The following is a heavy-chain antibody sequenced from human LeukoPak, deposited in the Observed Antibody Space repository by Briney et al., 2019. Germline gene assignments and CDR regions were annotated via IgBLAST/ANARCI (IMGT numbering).Heavy chain of an antibody. D-gene: IGHD5-18*01. CDR1: GYTFTSYY. CDR3: ARGRPLAAMVFNWFDP. V-gene: IGHV1-46*01. J-gene: IGHJ5*02. Sequence: GASVKVSCKASGYTFTSYYMHWVRQAPGQGLEWMGIINPSGGSTSYAQKFQGRVTMTRDTSTSTVYMELSSLRSEDTAVYYCARGRPLAAMVFNWFDPWGQGTLVTVSS. CDR2: INPSGGST.